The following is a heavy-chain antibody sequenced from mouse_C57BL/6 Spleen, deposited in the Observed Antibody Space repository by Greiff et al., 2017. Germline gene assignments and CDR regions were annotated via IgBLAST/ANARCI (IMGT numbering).Heavy chain of an antibody. CDR2: ISSGGSYT. CDR1: GFTFSSYG. D-gene: IGHD1-3*01. Sequence: EVKLVESGGDLVKPGGSLKLSCAASGFTFSSYGMSWVRQTPDKRLEWVATISSGGSYTYYPHSVKGRFTISRDNAKNTLNLQKSSLKSEATAMYYFARHRLSKPNDDWYFYVWGTGTTVTVSS. CDR3: ARHRLSKPNDDWYFYV. J-gene: IGHJ1*03. V-gene: IGHV5-6*01.